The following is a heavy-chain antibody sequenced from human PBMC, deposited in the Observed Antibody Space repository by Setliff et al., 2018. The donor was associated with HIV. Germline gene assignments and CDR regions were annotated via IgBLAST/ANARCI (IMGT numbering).Heavy chain of an antibody. D-gene: IGHD2-2*01. Sequence: SQTLSLTCTVAGGSFSDYYWSWIRQPPGKGMEWVGEINHSGTTNSNPSLKSRVPTSVDTSKNQFSLRLNSVTAAETAVYYCAGANPYGSLHQYTDVWGKGTPVTVS. V-gene: IGHV4-34*01. CDR3: AGANPYGSLHQYTDV. CDR1: GGSFSDYY. J-gene: IGHJ6*03. CDR2: INHSGTT.